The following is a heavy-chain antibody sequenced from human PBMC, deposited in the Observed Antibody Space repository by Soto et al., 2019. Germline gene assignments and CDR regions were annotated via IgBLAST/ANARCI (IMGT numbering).Heavy chain of an antibody. CDR2: INPDSGAT. D-gene: IGHD2-8*02. V-gene: IGHV1-2*02. Sequence: HEHLVQCGAEVKRPGASLNVSCKASGYSFTGYYIHWVRQAPGQGLEWMGWINPDSGATNYAQNFQGRVTLTSDTSISTASMDLTSLTSDDTAVYCCARGDYGTGGYPFPYFDYWGQGTLVIVSP. CDR1: GYSFTGYY. J-gene: IGHJ4*02. CDR3: ARGDYGTGGYPFPYFDY.